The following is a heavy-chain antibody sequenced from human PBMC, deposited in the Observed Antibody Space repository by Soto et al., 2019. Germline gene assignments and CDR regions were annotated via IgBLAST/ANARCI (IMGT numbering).Heavy chain of an antibody. D-gene: IGHD3-22*01. CDR1: GYTFTSYD. V-gene: IGHV1-8*01. CDR3: AGGDMGGYYYVDWFDP. J-gene: IGHJ5*02. CDR2: MNPNSGNT. Sequence: QVQLVQSGAEVKKPGASVKVSCKASGYTFTSYDINWVRQATGQGLEWMGWMNPNSGNTGYAQKFQGRVTMTRNTSISTAYMELSSLRSEDTAVYYCAGGDMGGYYYVDWFDPWGQGTLVTVSS.